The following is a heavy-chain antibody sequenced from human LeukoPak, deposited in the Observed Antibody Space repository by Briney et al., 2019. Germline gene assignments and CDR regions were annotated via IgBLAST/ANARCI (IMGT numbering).Heavy chain of an antibody. V-gene: IGHV1-18*01. CDR2: ISAYNGNT. CDR1: GYTFTSYG. J-gene: IGHJ4*02. CDR3: ARDLGYSSSWYVVDY. Sequence: GASVTVSCTASGYTFTSYGISWVRQAPGQGLEWMGWISAYNGNTNYAQKLQGRVTMTTDTSTSTAYMELRSLRSDDTAVYYCARDLGYSSSWYVVDYWGQGTLVTVSS. D-gene: IGHD6-13*01.